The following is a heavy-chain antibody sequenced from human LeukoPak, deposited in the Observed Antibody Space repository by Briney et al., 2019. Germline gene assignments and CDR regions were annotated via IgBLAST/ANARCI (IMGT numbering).Heavy chain of an antibody. CDR2: IRYDGSNK. CDR3: ASIGSLKWELNLDY. V-gene: IGHV3-30*02. Sequence: GGSLRLSCAASGFTFSSCGVHWVRQAPGKGLEWVAFIRYDGSNKYYADSVKGRFTISRDNSKNTLYLQMNSLRAEDTAVYYCASIGSLKWELNLDYWGQGTLVTVSS. D-gene: IGHD1-26*01. J-gene: IGHJ4*02. CDR1: GFTFSSCG.